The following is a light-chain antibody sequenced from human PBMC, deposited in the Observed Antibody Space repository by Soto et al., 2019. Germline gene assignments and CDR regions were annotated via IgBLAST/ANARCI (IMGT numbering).Light chain of an antibody. CDR2: EGS. CDR1: SSDVGSYNL. CDR3: CSLTTSHTYV. V-gene: IGLV2-14*02. J-gene: IGLJ1*01. Sequence: QSVLTQPASVSGSPGQSITISCTGTSSDVGSYNLVSWYQQHPGKAPKLMIYEGSKRPSGVSNRYSGSKSGNSASLTISGLQADDEADYYCCSLTTSHTYVFGSRTKLTVL.